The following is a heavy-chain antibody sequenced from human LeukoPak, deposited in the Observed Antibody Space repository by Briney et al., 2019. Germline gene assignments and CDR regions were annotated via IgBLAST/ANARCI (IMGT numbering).Heavy chain of an antibody. D-gene: IGHD6-19*01. CDR3: AREDSSGWYLGAFDI. CDR1: GFAFGSEA. CDR2: ISPGGGTT. J-gene: IGHJ3*02. V-gene: IGHV3-23*01. Sequence: GGSLRLSCAVSGFAFGSEAMSWVRQSPARGLEWVASISPGGGTTYYADYVKGRFIISRDNSNNTLFVQMNSLRAEDTAVYYCAREDSSGWYLGAFDIWGQGTMVTVSS.